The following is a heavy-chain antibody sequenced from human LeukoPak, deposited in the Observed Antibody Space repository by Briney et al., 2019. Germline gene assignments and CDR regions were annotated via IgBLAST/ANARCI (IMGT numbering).Heavy chain of an antibody. D-gene: IGHD6-19*01. Sequence: GASVKVSCKASGYTFTSYAMNWVRQAPGQGLEWMGWMNPNNGDTDYAQNFQGRVTMTRDTSMSTAYMELSSLRSEDTALYYCARGRIRYDDYSSGWFVFFEFWGQGSLVTVSS. CDR2: MNPNNGDT. CDR1: GYTFTSYA. CDR3: ARGRIRYDDYSSGWFVFFEF. V-gene: IGHV1-8*02. J-gene: IGHJ4*02.